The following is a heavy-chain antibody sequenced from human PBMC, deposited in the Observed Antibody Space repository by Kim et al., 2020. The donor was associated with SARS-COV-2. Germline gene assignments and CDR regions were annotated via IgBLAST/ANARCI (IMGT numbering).Heavy chain of an antibody. CDR1: GFTFSSYW. D-gene: IGHD1-26*01. Sequence: GGSLRLSCAASGFTFSSYWMHWVRQAPGKGLVWVSRINSDGGTTSYSVSVKGRFTISRDNANSTLYPQMTSLRADDTAVYYCASRRYTGSYYYFDYWGQG. CDR3: ASRRYTGSYYYFDY. J-gene: IGHJ4*02. V-gene: IGHV3-74*01. CDR2: INSDGGTT.